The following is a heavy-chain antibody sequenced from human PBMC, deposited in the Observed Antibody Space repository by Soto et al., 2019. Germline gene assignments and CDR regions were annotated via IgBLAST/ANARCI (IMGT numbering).Heavy chain of an antibody. J-gene: IGHJ5*02. V-gene: IGHV4-38-2*01. D-gene: IGHD3-22*01. CDR3: ARVGPWVPYYYDSSPYTFENWFDP. CDR2: IYYGGST. CDR1: GYSISSGYY. Sequence: SETLSLTCAVSGYSISSGYYWCWLRQPPGKGREWIGSIYYGGSTYYNPSLNSRVTLSIDMTNNHVSLILNSVTAADTAVYYCARVGPWVPYYYDSSPYTFENWFDPWGQGTLVTVSS.